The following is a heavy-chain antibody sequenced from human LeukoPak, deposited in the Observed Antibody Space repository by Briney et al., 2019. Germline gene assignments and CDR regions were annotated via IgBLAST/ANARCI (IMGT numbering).Heavy chain of an antibody. CDR3: AKKNRYDILTGKPYYFDY. Sequence: RSGGSLRLSCAASGFTFSSYWMHWVRQAPGKGLMWVSRINSDGSSTSYADSVKGRFTISRDNAKNTLYLQMNSLRAEDTAVYYCAKKNRYDILTGKPYYFDYWGQGTLVTVSS. J-gene: IGHJ4*02. D-gene: IGHD3-9*01. CDR1: GFTFSSYW. CDR2: INSDGSST. V-gene: IGHV3-74*01.